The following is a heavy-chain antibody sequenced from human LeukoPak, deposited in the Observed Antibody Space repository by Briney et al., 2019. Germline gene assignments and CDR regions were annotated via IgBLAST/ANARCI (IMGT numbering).Heavy chain of an antibody. Sequence: SETLSLTCTASGGSSSSYYWSWIRQPPGKGLEWIGYIYYSGTTNYNPSLKSRVTISVDTSKNQLSLKLSSVTGADAAVYYCARGVYIAAAQYAYWGQGTLVTVSS. CDR3: ARGVYIAAAQYAY. CDR1: GGSSSSYY. CDR2: IYYSGTT. V-gene: IGHV4-59*01. D-gene: IGHD6-13*01. J-gene: IGHJ4*02.